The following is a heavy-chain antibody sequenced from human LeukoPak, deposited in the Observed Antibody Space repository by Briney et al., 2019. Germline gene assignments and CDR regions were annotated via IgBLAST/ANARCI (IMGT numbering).Heavy chain of an antibody. J-gene: IGHJ4*02. V-gene: IGHV4-59*01. CDR2: IYYSGST. D-gene: IGHD1-26*01. CDR3: ARDVTGLGYFDY. CDR1: GGSISSYY. Sequence: SETLSLTCTVSGGSISSYYWSWIRQPPGKGLEWIGYIYYSGSTNYNPSLKSRVTISVDTSKNQFSLELSSVTAADTAVYYCARDVTGLGYFDYWGQGTLATVSS.